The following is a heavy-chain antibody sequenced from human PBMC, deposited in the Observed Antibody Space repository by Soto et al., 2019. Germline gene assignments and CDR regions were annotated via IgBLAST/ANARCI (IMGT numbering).Heavy chain of an antibody. D-gene: IGHD5-18*01. Sequence: PGGSLKLSCAASGFTFSSYAMSWVRQAPGKGLEWVSTISGSGGSTYYAGSVKGRFTISRDNSKNTLYLQMNSLRAEDTAVYYCAQRRGYNYGNNFDYWGQGTLVTVSS. V-gene: IGHV3-23*01. J-gene: IGHJ4*02. CDR1: GFTFSSYA. CDR3: AQRRGYNYGNNFDY. CDR2: ISGSGGST.